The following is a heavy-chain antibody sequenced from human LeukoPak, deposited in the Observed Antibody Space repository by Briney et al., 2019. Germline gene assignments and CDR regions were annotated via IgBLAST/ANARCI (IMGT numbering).Heavy chain of an antibody. CDR2: INPNSGGT. J-gene: IGHJ6*03. CDR1: GYTFTGYY. D-gene: IGHD1-7*01. CDR3: ARETGTTEKFYYYVDV. Sequence: ASVKVSCKASGYTFTGYYMHWVRQAPGQGLEWMGRINPNSGGTNYAQKFQGRVTMTRDTSISTAYMELSRLRSDDTAMYYCARETGTTEKFYYYVDVWGKGTTVTVSS. V-gene: IGHV1-2*06.